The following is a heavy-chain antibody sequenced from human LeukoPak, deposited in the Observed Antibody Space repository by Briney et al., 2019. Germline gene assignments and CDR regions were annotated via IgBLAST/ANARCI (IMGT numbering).Heavy chain of an antibody. D-gene: IGHD1-26*01. J-gene: IGHJ4*02. CDR1: GFSVSNYY. CDR2: ISSSGTTI. V-gene: IGHV3-11*04. Sequence: PGGSLRLSCTGSGFSVSNYYMSWVRQAPGKGLEWISYISSSGTTIHYAESVKGRFTISRDNAKNALYLQMNSLRAEDTAVYYCTRDPLWDLADYWGQGILVTVSS. CDR3: TRDPLWDLADY.